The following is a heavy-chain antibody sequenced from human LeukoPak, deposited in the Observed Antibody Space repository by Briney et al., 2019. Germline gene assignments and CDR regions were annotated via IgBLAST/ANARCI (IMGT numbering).Heavy chain of an antibody. J-gene: IGHJ6*02. V-gene: IGHV4-34*01. D-gene: IGHD6-19*01. CDR3: ARGGIAVAGTQFYYYYYGMDV. CDR2: INHSGST. Sequence: SSETLSLTCAVYGGSFSGYYWSWIRQPPGKGLEWIGEINHSGSTNYSPSLKSRVTISVDTSKNQFSLKLSSVTAADKAVYYCARGGIAVAGTQFYYYYYGMDVWGQGTTVTVSS. CDR1: GGSFSGYY.